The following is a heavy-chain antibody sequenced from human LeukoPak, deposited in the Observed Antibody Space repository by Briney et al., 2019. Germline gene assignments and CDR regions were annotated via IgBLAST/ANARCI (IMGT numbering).Heavy chain of an antibody. CDR3: ARQMGIFDSSGYFGY. V-gene: IGHV5-51*01. Sequence: GESLKISCKGSGYSFTSYWLGWVRQMPGKGLEWMGIIYPGDSDTRYSPSFQGQVTISADKSISTAYLQWSSLKASDTAMYYCARQMGIFDSSGYFGYWGQGTLVTVSS. D-gene: IGHD3-22*01. J-gene: IGHJ4*02. CDR1: GYSFTSYW. CDR2: IYPGDSDT.